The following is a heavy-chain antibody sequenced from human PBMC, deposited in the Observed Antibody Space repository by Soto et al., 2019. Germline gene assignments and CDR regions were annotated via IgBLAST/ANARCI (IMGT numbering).Heavy chain of an antibody. CDR1: GGSFSGYY. D-gene: IGHD6-6*01. J-gene: IGHJ5*02. Sequence: SETLSLTCVVYGGSFSGYYWSWIRQPPGKGLEWIGEINHSGSTNYNPSLKSRVTISVDTSKNQFSLKLSSVTAADTAVYYCARERPDGARLDPWGQGTLVTVSS. CDR3: ARERPDGARLDP. CDR2: INHSGST. V-gene: IGHV4-34*01.